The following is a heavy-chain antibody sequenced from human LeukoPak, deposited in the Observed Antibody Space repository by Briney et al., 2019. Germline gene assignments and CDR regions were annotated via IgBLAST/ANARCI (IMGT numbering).Heavy chain of an antibody. D-gene: IGHD3-9*01. V-gene: IGHV3-15*01. CDR1: GFTFSNAW. Sequence: GGSLRLFCAASGFTFSNAWMSCASQAPGRGWEWGVRIKCKTDGGTTDYAAPVKGRFTISRDDSNITRDVQMNSLKTEGKAVYYCPTDPQYYDILTGFWSEPAIDYWGQGTLVTVSS. J-gene: IGHJ4*02. CDR2: IKCKTDGGTT. CDR3: PTDPQYYDILTGFWSEPAIDY.